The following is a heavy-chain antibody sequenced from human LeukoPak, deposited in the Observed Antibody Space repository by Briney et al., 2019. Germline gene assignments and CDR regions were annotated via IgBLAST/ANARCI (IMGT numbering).Heavy chain of an antibody. V-gene: IGHV4-4*09. J-gene: IGHJ6*02. CDR1: GGSISSYY. CDR2: IYTSGST. CDR3: ARRGAADYYYGMDV. Sequence: SETLSLTCTVSGGSISSYYWSWIRQPPGKGLEWIGYIYTSGSTNYNPSLKSRVTISVDTSRNQFSLKLSSVTAADTAVYYCARRGAADYYYGMDVWGQGTTVTVSS. D-gene: IGHD6-25*01.